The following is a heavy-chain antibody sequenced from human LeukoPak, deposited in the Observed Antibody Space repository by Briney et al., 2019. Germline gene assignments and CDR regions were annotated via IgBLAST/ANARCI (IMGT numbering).Heavy chain of an antibody. CDR1: GFTVSSNY. Sequence: GGSLRLSCAASGFTVSSNYMSWVRQAPGKGLEWVPVIYSGGSTYYTDSVKGRFTISRDNSKNTLYLQMNSLRAEDTAVYYCARDKGYYYYMDVWGKGTTVTVSS. V-gene: IGHV3-53*01. CDR3: ARDKGYYYYMDV. CDR2: IYSGGST. J-gene: IGHJ6*03.